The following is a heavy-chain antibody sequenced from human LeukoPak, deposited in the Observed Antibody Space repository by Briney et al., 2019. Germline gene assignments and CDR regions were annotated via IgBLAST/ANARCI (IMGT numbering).Heavy chain of an antibody. CDR2: MYPGDSDT. CDR3: ARARSWYYFDY. Sequence: GECLKISCKGSGYSFTNYWIGWVRQMPGKGLEWMGIMYPGDSDTRYSPSFQGQVTMSADKSISTAYLQWSSLKASDTAMYYCARARSWYYFDYWGQGTLVTVSS. CDR1: GYSFTNYW. V-gene: IGHV5-51*01. J-gene: IGHJ4*02. D-gene: IGHD6-13*01.